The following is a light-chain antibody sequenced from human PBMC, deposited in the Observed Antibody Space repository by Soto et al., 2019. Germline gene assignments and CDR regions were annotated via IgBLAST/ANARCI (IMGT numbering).Light chain of an antibody. CDR2: KAS. V-gene: IGKV1-39*01. Sequence: DVQVTQFPSSLSASVGDRVTITCRASQTISSWLAWYQQKPGKAPKLLIYKASTLKSGVPSRFSGSGSGTDFTLTITSLQPEDFATYYCQQSYGTPITFGQGTRLEIK. CDR1: QTISSW. J-gene: IGKJ5*01. CDR3: QQSYGTPIT.